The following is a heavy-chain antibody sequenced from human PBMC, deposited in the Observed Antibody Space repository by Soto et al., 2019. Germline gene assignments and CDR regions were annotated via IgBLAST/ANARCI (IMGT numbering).Heavy chain of an antibody. CDR3: VRGDKGGFDL. Sequence: EVQLVESEGGLVQRGGSLRLSCAASGFTFNYYWMHWVRQAPGQGLVWVSHIHSDGSTTTYADSGKGRFTISRDNAKNTLYPQMNSLRAEDTAVYYCVRGDKGGFDLWGKGTTVTVSS. CDR2: IHSDGSTT. J-gene: IGHJ3*01. D-gene: IGHD2-21*02. CDR1: GFTFNYYW. V-gene: IGHV3-74*01.